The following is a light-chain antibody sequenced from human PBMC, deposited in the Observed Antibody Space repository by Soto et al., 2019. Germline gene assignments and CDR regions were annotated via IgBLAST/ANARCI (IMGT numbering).Light chain of an antibody. CDR1: QSISSY. V-gene: IGKV1-39*01. Sequence: DIQMTQSPSSLSASVGDRVTITCRASQSISSYLNCYQQKPGKAPKLLIYAASSLQSGVTSRFSGSGSGTDFTLTISSLQPEDFATYYCQQSYSTLPYTFGQGTKLEIK. J-gene: IGKJ2*01. CDR2: AAS. CDR3: QQSYSTLPYT.